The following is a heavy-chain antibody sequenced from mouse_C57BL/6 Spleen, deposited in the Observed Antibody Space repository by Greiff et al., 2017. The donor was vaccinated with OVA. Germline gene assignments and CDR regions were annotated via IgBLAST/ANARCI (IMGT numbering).Heavy chain of an antibody. CDR3: ARGRGPVDY. Sequence: VQLQQSGAELVMPGASVKLSCKASGYTFTSYWMHWVKQRPGQGLEWIGEIDPSDSYTNYNQKFKGKSTLTVDKSSSTAYMQLSSLTSEDSAVYYCARGRGPVDYWGQGTTLTVSS. V-gene: IGHV1-69*01. CDR1: GYTFTSYW. J-gene: IGHJ2*01. D-gene: IGHD3-3*01. CDR2: IDPSDSYT.